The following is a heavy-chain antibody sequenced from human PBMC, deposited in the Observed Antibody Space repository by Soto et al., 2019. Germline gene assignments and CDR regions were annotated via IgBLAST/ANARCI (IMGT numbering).Heavy chain of an antibody. Sequence: EVQLVESGGGLVKPGGSLRLSCAASGFTFSDAWMNWARQAPGKGLEWVGRIKSKAYGGTTDYSAPVKGRFTISRDDSTATMYLQMNSLETEDAGVYYCTSHDATEQNFVTYWGKGTLVTVSS. J-gene: IGHJ4*02. V-gene: IGHV3-15*07. CDR1: GFTFSDAW. D-gene: IGHD1-7*01. CDR2: IKSKAYGGTT. CDR3: TSHDATEQNFVTY.